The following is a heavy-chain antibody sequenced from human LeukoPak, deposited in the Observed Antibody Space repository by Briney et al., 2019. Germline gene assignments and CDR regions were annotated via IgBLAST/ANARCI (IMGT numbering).Heavy chain of an antibody. CDR1: GVSISSYY. CDR3: AASRLDGYNFLDY. Sequence: SETLSLTCTVSGVSISSYYWSWIRQPPGKGLEWIGYSGSTNYSPSLKSRVTISVDTSKNQFSLKLSSVTAADTAVYYCAASRLDGYNFLDYWGQGTLVTVSS. J-gene: IGHJ4*02. V-gene: IGHV4-59*01. CDR2: SGST. D-gene: IGHD5-24*01.